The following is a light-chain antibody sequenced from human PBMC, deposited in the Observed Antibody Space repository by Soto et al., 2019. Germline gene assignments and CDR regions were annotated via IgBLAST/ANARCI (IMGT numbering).Light chain of an antibody. V-gene: IGKV1-5*01. CDR3: QQYDTYPPT. Sequence: DIQMTQSPSTLSASVGDRVTITCRASQSVSTWLAWLQQKPGIAPKLLIYDASILQGGVPSRFSGSGSGTEFTFTISSLQAEDFATYYCQQYDTYPPTSDHGTKVEIK. J-gene: IGKJ1*01. CDR2: DAS. CDR1: QSVSTW.